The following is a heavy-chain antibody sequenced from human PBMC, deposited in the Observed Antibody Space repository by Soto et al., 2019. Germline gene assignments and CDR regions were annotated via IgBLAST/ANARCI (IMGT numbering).Heavy chain of an antibody. Sequence: SETLSLTCAVYGGSLSSHYWSWIRQPPGKGLEWIGEINPGGTSNYNPSLKSRVIISVDTSKNQISLKLTSVTAADTAVYYCARGVPGYSSTWYGFWGQGTLVTVSS. J-gene: IGHJ4*02. CDR3: ARGVPGYSSTWYGF. V-gene: IGHV4-34*01. CDR1: GGSLSSHY. CDR2: INPGGTS. D-gene: IGHD6-13*01.